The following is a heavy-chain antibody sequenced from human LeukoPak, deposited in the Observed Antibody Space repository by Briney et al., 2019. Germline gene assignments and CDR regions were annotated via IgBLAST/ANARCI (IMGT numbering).Heavy chain of an antibody. CDR3: ARSPRDYYDSSGYLEP. D-gene: IGHD3-22*01. V-gene: IGHV4-59*08. CDR1: GGSISSYY. J-gene: IGHJ5*02. Sequence: SETLSLTCTVSGGSISSYYWSWIRQPPGKGLEWIGYIYYSGSTNYNPSLKSRVTISVDTSKNQFSLKLSSVTAADTAVYYCARSPRDYYDSSGYLEPWGQGTLVTVSS. CDR2: IYYSGST.